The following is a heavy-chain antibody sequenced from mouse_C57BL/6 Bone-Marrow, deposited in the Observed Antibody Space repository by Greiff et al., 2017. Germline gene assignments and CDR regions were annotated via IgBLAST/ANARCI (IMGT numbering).Heavy chain of an antibody. Sequence: VQLQQSGAELVRPGTSVKVSCKASGYAFTNYLIEWVKQRPGQGLEWIGVINPGSGGTNYNEKFKGKATLTADKSSSTAYMQLSSLTSEDSAVYFCARGAGYYVGFAYWGQGTLVTVSA. CDR3: ARGAGYYVGFAY. CDR2: INPGSGGT. CDR1: GYAFTNYL. D-gene: IGHD2-3*01. V-gene: IGHV1-54*01. J-gene: IGHJ3*01.